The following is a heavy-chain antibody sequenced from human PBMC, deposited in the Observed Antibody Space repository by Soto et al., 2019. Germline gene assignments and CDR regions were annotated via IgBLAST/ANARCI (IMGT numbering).Heavy chain of an antibody. J-gene: IGHJ4*02. Sequence: EVQLVESGGGLVQPGGSLRLSCAVCEFTFSSFWMHWVRQAPGEGLVWVSRINTDASSTSYADSVKSGFTISRDNAKDTLYLQMNSLRFEGTGMYYCAKSAVDTLGLSYWGQGTLVTVSS. CDR1: EFTFSSFW. CDR2: INTDASST. CDR3: AKSAVDTLGLSY. V-gene: IGHV3-74*01. D-gene: IGHD3-16*01.